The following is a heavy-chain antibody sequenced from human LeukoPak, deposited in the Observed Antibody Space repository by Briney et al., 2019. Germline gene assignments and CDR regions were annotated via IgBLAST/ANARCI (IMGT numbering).Heavy chain of an antibody. Sequence: PGGSLPHSCAASGFTFSTYAMSWVRQAPGKGLEWVSGISGSGGSRYYADSVKGRFTISRDNSKNTLYLQMNSLRGEDTAVYYCAKDRNYYVSSDYYGLDHWAQGTRVTVSS. CDR1: GFTFSTYA. V-gene: IGHV3-23*01. D-gene: IGHD3-22*01. J-gene: IGHJ4*02. CDR3: AKDRNYYVSSDYYGLDH. CDR2: ISGSGGSR.